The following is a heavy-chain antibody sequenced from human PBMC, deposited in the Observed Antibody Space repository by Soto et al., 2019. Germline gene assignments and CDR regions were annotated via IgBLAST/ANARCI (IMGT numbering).Heavy chain of an antibody. Sequence: QVQLQESGPGLVKPSQTLSLTCTVSGGSISSGGYYWSWIRQHPGKGLECIGYIYYSGSTYYNPSLKSRVTISVDTSKNQFSLKLRSVTAADTAVYSCERGDSSGLEADAFDIWGQGTMVTVSS. CDR3: ERGDSSGLEADAFDI. V-gene: IGHV4-31*03. D-gene: IGHD3-22*01. CDR1: GGSISSGGYY. CDR2: IYYSGST. J-gene: IGHJ3*02.